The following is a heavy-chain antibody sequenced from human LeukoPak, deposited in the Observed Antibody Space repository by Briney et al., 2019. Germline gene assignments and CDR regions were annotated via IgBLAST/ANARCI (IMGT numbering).Heavy chain of an antibody. CDR1: GESFSGYY. D-gene: IGHD3-10*01. CDR3: ARAYYGSGIVNAFDI. V-gene: IGHV4-34*01. J-gene: IGHJ3*02. CDR2: INHSGSTT. Sequence: SETLSLTCAVYGESFSGYYWNWIRQPPGKGLEWIGEINHSGSTTNHNPSLKSRVTMSVDTSKNQFSLKMTSVTAADTAVYYCARAYYGSGIVNAFDIWGQGTMVTVSS.